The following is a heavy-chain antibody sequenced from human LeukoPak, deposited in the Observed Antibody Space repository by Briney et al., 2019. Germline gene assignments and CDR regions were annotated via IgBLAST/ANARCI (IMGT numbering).Heavy chain of an antibody. CDR3: ARDRSLVRGLMGAFDI. CDR2: TWYDGNNK. D-gene: IGHD3-10*01. J-gene: IGHJ3*02. CDR1: GFTFSSYG. V-gene: IGHV3-33*01. Sequence: TGGSLRLSCAASGFTFSSYGMHWVRQAPGKGLEWVAVTWYDGNNKYYADSVKGRFTISRDNSKNTLYLQMNSLRAEDTAVYYCARDRSLVRGLMGAFDIWGQGTMVIVSS.